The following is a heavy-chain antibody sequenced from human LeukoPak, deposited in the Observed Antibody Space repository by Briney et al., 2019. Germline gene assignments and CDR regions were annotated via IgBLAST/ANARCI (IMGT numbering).Heavy chain of an antibody. D-gene: IGHD1-26*01. CDR2: IIPILGIA. CDR1: GGTFSSYA. J-gene: IGHJ4*02. CDR3: ARDLSEGATRGPYYFDY. Sequence: GASVRVSCKASGGTFSSYAISWVRQAPGQGLEWMGRIIPILGIANYAQKFQGRVTITADKSTSTAYMELSSLRSEDTAVYYCARDLSEGATRGPYYFDYWGQGTLVTVSS. V-gene: IGHV1-69*04.